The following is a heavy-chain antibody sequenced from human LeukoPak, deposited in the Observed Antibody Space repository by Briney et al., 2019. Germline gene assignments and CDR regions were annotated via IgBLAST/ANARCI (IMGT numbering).Heavy chain of an antibody. V-gene: IGHV3-30*02. CDR2: IRYDGSNK. J-gene: IGHJ4*02. Sequence: GGSLRLSCAASGFTFSSYGMHWVRQAPGKGLEWVAFIRYDGSNKYYADSVKGRFTISRDNAKNSLYLQMNSLRAEDTAVYYCARDKRGYSYGYYFDYWGQGTLVTVSS. CDR3: ARDKRGYSYGYYFDY. D-gene: IGHD5-18*01. CDR1: GFTFSSYG.